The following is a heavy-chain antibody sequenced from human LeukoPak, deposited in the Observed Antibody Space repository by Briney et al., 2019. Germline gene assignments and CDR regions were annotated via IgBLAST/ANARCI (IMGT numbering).Heavy chain of an antibody. CDR1: GFTFSSYA. D-gene: IGHD3-22*01. Sequence: GGSLRLSCAASGFTFSSYAMSWVRQAPGKGLEWVSGISGSGDNTYYADSVKGRFTISRDNSKNTLYVQVNSLGTEDTAAYYCAKGSYCDSSGSFYFDYWGQGTLDTVSS. V-gene: IGHV3-23*01. CDR2: ISGSGDNT. CDR3: AKGSYCDSSGSFYFDY. J-gene: IGHJ4*02.